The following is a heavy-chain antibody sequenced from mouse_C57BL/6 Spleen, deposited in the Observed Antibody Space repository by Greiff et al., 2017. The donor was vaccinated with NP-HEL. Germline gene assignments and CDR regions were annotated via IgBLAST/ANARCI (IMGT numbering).Heavy chain of an antibody. CDR3: ARARYDGYPYAMDY. Sequence: EVKVVESGGGLVKPGGSLKLSCAASGFTFSSYAMSWVRQTPEKRLEWVATISDGGSYTYYPDNVKGRFTISRDNAKNNQYLQMSHLKSEDTAMYYCARARYDGYPYAMDYWGQGTSVTVSS. CDR2: ISDGGSYT. CDR1: GFTFSSYA. D-gene: IGHD2-3*01. J-gene: IGHJ4*01. V-gene: IGHV5-4*03.